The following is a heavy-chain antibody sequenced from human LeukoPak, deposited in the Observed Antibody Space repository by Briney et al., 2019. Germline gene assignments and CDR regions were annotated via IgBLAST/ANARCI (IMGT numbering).Heavy chain of an antibody. D-gene: IGHD5-24*01. Sequence: ASVKVSCKASGYTFTGYYMHWVRQAPGQGLEWVGWINPNSGGTNCAQKFQDRVTMTRDTSISTAYTELSRLRSDDTAVYYCARNIRDGYNTGWFDPWGQGTLVTVSS. CDR3: ARNIRDGYNTGWFDP. CDR2: INPNSGGT. J-gene: IGHJ5*02. V-gene: IGHV1-2*02. CDR1: GYTFTGYY.